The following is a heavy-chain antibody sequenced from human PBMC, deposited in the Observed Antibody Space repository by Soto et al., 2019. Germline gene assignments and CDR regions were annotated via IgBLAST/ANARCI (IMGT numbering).Heavy chain of an antibody. V-gene: IGHV3-64*01. Sequence: GGSLRLSCAASGVTFSSYAMHWVRQAPGKGLEYVSAISSNGGSTYYANSVKGRFTISRDNSKNTLYLQMGSLRAEDMAVYYCASGNRLDLLPPRIAVAGTGIWPLDYWGQGTLVTVSS. D-gene: IGHD6-19*01. CDR3: ASGNRLDLLPPRIAVAGTGIWPLDY. CDR2: ISSNGGST. J-gene: IGHJ4*02. CDR1: GVTFSSYA.